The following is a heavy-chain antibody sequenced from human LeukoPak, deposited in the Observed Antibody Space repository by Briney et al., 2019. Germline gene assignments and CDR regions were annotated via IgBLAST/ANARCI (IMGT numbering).Heavy chain of an antibody. V-gene: IGHV3-53*05. J-gene: IGHJ3*02. CDR1: GFTVSSNY. CDR2: IYSGGST. Sequence: GGSLRLSCVVSGFTVSSNYMSWVRQAPGKELEWVSVIYSGGSTHYADSVKGRFTISRDNSKNSLDLQMNRLRAEDMALYYCAKGRYSGSINAFDIWGQGTVVTVSS. CDR3: AKGRYSGSINAFDI. D-gene: IGHD1-26*01.